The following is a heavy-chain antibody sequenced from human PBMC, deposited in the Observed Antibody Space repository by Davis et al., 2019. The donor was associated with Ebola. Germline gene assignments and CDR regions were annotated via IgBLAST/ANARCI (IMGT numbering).Heavy chain of an antibody. V-gene: IGHV1-69*13. Sequence: SVKVSCKASGYSFSNYDISWVRQAPGQGLEWMGGIIPIFGTANYAQKFQGRVTITADESTSTAYMELSSLRSEDTAVYYCAREDYDSSGYYHDYWGQGTLVTVSS. J-gene: IGHJ4*02. CDR1: GYSFSNYD. CDR2: IIPIFGTA. D-gene: IGHD3-22*01. CDR3: AREDYDSSGYYHDY.